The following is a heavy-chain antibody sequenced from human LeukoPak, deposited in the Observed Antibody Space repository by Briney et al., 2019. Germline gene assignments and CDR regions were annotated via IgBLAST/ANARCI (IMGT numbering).Heavy chain of an antibody. CDR2: IYSGGST. V-gene: IGHV3-53*01. D-gene: IGHD6-19*01. CDR3: ARDFRAVAGKKPNWYFDL. CDR1: GFTVGSNY. J-gene: IGHJ2*01. Sequence: PGGSLRLSCAVSGFTVGSNYMSWVRQAPGKGLEWVSVIYSGGSTYYADSVKGRFTISRDNAKNSLYLQMNSLRAEDTAVYYCARDFRAVAGKKPNWYFDLWGRGTLVTVSS.